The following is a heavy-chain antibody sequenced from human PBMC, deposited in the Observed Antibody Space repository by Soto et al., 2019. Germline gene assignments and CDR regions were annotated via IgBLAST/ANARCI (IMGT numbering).Heavy chain of an antibody. CDR2: INSDARTT. Sequence: EVQLVDSGGGLVQPGGSLRLSCAASGFTFSTSWMHWVRQAAGKGLVWVSRINSDARTTNYADTVKGRFTISRDNAKNTLYLQMDILTAEDTAVYYCASGPNGWFGYDYWGQGTMVTVSS. CDR1: GFTFSTSW. J-gene: IGHJ4*02. V-gene: IGHV3-74*01. D-gene: IGHD3-10*01. CDR3: ASGPNGWFGYDY.